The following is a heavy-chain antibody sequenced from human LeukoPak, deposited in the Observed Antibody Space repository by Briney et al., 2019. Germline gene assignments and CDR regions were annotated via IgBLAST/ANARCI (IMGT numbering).Heavy chain of an antibody. CDR1: GFTFSSYG. J-gene: IGHJ6*02. CDR2: ISYDGSNK. V-gene: IGHV3-30*18. D-gene: IGHD2-15*01. CDR3: AKDLGYCSGGGCYLYGMDV. Sequence: GGSLRLSCAASGFTFSSYGMHWVRQAPGKGLEWVAVISYDGSNKYYADSVKGRFTISRDNSKNTLYLQMNSLRAEDTAVYYCAKDLGYCSGGGCYLYGMDVWGQGTTVTVSS.